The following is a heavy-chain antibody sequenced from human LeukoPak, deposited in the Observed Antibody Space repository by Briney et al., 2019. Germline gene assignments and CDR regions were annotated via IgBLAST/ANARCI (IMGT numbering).Heavy chain of an antibody. CDR1: GYSFTSYW. CDR3: ARGSTAMAGYFDY. V-gene: IGHV5-51*01. D-gene: IGHD5-18*01. J-gene: IGHJ4*02. CDR2: IYPGDAHT. Sequence: GESLKISCKVSGYSFTSYWLGWVRQMPGKGLEWMGLIYPGDAHTRYSPSSQGQVTISADESINTAYLQWSSLKASDTAMYYCARGSTAMAGYFDYWGQGTLVTVSS.